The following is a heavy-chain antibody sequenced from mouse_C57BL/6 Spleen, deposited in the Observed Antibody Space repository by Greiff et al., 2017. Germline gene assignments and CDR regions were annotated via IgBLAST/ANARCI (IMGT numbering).Heavy chain of an antibody. Sequence: VQLQQPGAELVRPGSSVKLSCKASGYTFTSYWMHWVKQRPIQGLEWIGNIDPSDSETHYNQKFKDKATLTVDKSSSTAYMQLSSLTSEDSAVYYCASGFITTVVAFDYWGQGTTLTVSS. CDR1: GYTFTSYW. CDR3: ASGFITTVVAFDY. CDR2: IDPSDSET. V-gene: IGHV1-52*01. D-gene: IGHD1-1*01. J-gene: IGHJ2*01.